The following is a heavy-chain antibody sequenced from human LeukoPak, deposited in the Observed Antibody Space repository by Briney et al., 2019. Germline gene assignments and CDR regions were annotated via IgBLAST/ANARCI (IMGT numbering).Heavy chain of an antibody. CDR1: GVTLRSKD. CDR2: IYSDGTT. J-gene: IGHJ3*02. Sequence: AGGFLRLSCAAPGVTLRSKDISWGRPAPREGVEWVSVIYSDGTTYYADSVKGRFTISRDNSKNTLYLQMNSLRAEDTAIYYCARGDDYNAFDIWGQGTMVTVSS. CDR3: ARGDDYNAFDI. V-gene: IGHV3-53*01. D-gene: IGHD5-24*01.